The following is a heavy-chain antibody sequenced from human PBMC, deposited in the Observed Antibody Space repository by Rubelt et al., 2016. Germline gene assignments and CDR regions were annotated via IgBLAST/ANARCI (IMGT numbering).Heavy chain of an antibody. D-gene: IGHD3-10*01. V-gene: IGHV4-38-2*02. J-gene: IGHJ4*02. CDR2: FFHDGGT. Sequence: QVQLQESGPGLVKPSETLSLTCTVSGYSINNGYYWGWIRQPPGKGLEWIASFFHDGGTKYNPSLKSRGTISKDGSKNQFSLDLCSVTAADTAVYYCARPTGASSASGSFLVWGQGTLVTVSS. CDR1: GYSINNGYY. CDR3: ARPTGASSASGSFLV.